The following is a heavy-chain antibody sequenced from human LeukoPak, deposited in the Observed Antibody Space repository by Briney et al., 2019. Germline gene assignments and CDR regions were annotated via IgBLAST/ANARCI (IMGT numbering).Heavy chain of an antibody. CDR3: ARANGDLWVDY. D-gene: IGHD4-17*01. J-gene: IGHJ4*02. V-gene: IGHV3-30-3*01. CDR2: ISYDESNK. Sequence: GGSLRLSCAASGFTFSSYAMSWVRQAPGKGLEWVAVISYDESNKFYADSVKGRFTISRDNARNTLYLQMNSLRAEDTAVYYCARANGDLWVDYWGQGTLVTVSS. CDR1: GFTFSSYA.